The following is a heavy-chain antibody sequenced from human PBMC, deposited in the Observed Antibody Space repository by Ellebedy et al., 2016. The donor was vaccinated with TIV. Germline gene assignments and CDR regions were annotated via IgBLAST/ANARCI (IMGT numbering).Heavy chain of an antibody. D-gene: IGHD2-15*01. CDR2: IWYDGSNK. Sequence: GESLKISXAASGFTFSSYGMHWVRQAPGKGLEWVAVIWYDGSNKYYADSVKGRFTISRDSSKNTLSLQMNSLRAEDSGVYYCAKGSAAARPYYFDFWGQGTLVTVSS. J-gene: IGHJ4*02. CDR1: GFTFSSYG. CDR3: AKGSAAARPYYFDF. V-gene: IGHV3-33*03.